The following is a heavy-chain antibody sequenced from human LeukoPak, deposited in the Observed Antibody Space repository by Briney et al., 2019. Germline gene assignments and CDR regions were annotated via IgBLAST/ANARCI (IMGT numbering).Heavy chain of an antibody. Sequence: GGSLRLSCVVSGFTLTSYSMTWVRQAPGKGLEWVSAISGSGGSTYYADSVKGRFTISRDNSKNTLYLQMNSLRAEDTAVYYCAKVIDRRFLPQRVDYWGQGTLVTVSS. CDR1: GFTLTSYS. V-gene: IGHV3-23*01. CDR2: ISGSGGST. CDR3: AKVIDRRFLPQRVDY. D-gene: IGHD3-3*01. J-gene: IGHJ4*02.